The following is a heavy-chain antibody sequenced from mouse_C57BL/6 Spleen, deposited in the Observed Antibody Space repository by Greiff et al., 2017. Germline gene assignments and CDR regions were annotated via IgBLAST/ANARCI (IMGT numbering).Heavy chain of an antibody. V-gene: IGHV1-26*01. CDR2: INPNNGGT. CDR3: ARQDDGGYFDV. J-gene: IGHJ1*03. Sequence: EVQLQQSGPELVKPGASVKISCKASGYTFTDYYMHWVKQSHGKSLEWIGDINPNNGGTSYNQKFKGKATLTVDTSSSTAYMELRSLTSEDSAVYYWARQDDGGYFDVWGTGTTVTVSS. CDR1: GYTFTDYY.